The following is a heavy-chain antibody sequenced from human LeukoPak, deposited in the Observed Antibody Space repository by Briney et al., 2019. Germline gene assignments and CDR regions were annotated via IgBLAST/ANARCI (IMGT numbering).Heavy chain of an antibody. CDR2: ISISGSYL. Sequence: GGSLRLSCAASGFIFSNYTMHWVRQAPGKGLEWVSAISISGSYLYYADSVKGRFTISRDNAKKSLYLLMNSLRAEDTAMYYCARRYCSSTNCYAFDYWGQGTLVTVS. D-gene: IGHD2-2*01. V-gene: IGHV3-21*01. CDR1: GFIFSNYT. J-gene: IGHJ4*02. CDR3: ARRYCSSTNCYAFDY.